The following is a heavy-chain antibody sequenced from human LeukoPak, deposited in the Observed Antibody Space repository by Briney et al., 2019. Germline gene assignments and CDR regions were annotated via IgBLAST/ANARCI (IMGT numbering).Heavy chain of an antibody. Sequence: GGSLRLSCAASGFPFSKNAMSWVRQAPGKGLEWVSSIGGSGDRTYYADSVKGRFTISRDTSKNTLYLQMDSLRAEDAAVYYCAKYRGFGDSYDSWGQGTLVTASS. CDR1: GFPFSKNA. J-gene: IGHJ4*02. D-gene: IGHD3-10*01. CDR3: AKYRGFGDSYDS. V-gene: IGHV3-23*01. CDR2: IGGSGDRT.